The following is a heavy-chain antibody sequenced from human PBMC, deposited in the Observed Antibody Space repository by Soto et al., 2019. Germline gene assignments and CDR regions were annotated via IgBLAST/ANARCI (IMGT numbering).Heavy chain of an antibody. Sequence: EVQLVESGGDLVQRGGSLRLSCAASGFDVSNTDMSWVRQAPGKGLEWGSVIYSGGYTNYADSVKGRFIASRDSPNHNLYLQMDSLRAEDTAVYYCAREAIGVIAAPEYYFDYWGQGTLVTVSS. CDR1: GFDVSNTD. V-gene: IGHV3-66*01. CDR2: IYSGGYT. D-gene: IGHD3-16*02. J-gene: IGHJ4*02. CDR3: AREAIGVIAAPEYYFDY.